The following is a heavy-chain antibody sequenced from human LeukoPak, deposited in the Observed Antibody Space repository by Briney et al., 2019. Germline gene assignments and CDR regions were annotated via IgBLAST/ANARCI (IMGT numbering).Heavy chain of an antibody. CDR3: ARDPWGIASSRLFDY. V-gene: IGHV3-20*04. CDR2: INLNGGST. CDR1: GFTFDDYG. D-gene: IGHD6-13*01. Sequence: QTGGSLRLSCAASGFTFDDYGMSWVRQAPGKGLEWVSGINLNGGSTGYADSVKGRFTISRDNAKNSLYLQMNSLRADDTALYYCARDPWGIASSRLFDYWGQGTLVTVSS. J-gene: IGHJ4*02.